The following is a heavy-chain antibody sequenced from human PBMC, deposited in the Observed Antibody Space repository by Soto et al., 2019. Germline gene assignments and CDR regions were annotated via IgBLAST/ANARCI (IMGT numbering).Heavy chain of an antibody. CDR2: ISGSGGST. Sequence: PGGSLRLSCVASGFTFSRFAMTWVRQAPGKGLEWVSAISGSGGSTYYADSVKGRFTISRDNSKNTLYLQMNSLRAEDTAVYYCAKGNYYDSSGYYSPLYYFDYWGQGTLVTVSS. V-gene: IGHV3-23*01. CDR1: GFTFSRFA. J-gene: IGHJ4*02. D-gene: IGHD3-22*01. CDR3: AKGNYYDSSGYYSPLYYFDY.